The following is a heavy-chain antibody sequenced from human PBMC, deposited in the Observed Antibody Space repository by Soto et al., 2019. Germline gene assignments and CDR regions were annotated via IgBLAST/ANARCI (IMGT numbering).Heavy chain of an antibody. D-gene: IGHD3-10*01. V-gene: IGHV3-23*01. CDR2: ISGSGGST. J-gene: IGHJ6*02. CDR3: AKDGGSGSSLIYYYYGMDV. CDR1: GFTFSSYS. Sequence: PGGSLRLSCAASGFTFSSYSMNWVRQAPGKGLEWVSSISGSGGSTYYADSVKGRFTISRDNSKNTLYLQMNSLRAEDTAVYYCAKDGGSGSSLIYYYYGMDVWGQGTTVTVSS.